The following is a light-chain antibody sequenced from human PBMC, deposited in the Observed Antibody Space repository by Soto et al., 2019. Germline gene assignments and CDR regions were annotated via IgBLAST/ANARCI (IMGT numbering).Light chain of an antibody. CDR3: QVWDTSDHSWV. J-gene: IGLJ3*02. V-gene: IGLV3-21*02. CDR1: NVASKT. CDR2: DDT. Sequence: YELTQPLSVSGAPGQTATITCGGNNVASKTVHWYRQKPGQAPVLVVYDDTDRPSGIPERFSGSNSGNTATLTISRVEAGDEADYYCQVWDTSDHSWVFGGGTKVTVL.